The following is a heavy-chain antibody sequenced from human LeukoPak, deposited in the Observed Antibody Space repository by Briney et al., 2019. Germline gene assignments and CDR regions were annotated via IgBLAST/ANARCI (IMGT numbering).Heavy chain of an antibody. D-gene: IGHD6-19*01. CDR3: ARASYSSGWYRY. CDR1: GYTFTSYD. CDR2: MNPNSGKT. V-gene: IGHV1-8*01. J-gene: IGHJ4*02. Sequence: ASVKVSCKASGYTFTSYDINWVRQATGQGLEWMGWMNPNSGKTGYAQKFQGRVTMTRNTSISTAYMELSSLRSEDTAVYYCARASYSSGWYRYWGQGTLVTVSS.